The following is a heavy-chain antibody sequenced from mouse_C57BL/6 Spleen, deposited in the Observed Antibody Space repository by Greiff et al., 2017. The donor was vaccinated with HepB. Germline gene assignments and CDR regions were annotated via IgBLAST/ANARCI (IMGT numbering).Heavy chain of an antibody. CDR1: GYTFTSYG. D-gene: IGHD4-1*02. Sequence: VKLQESGAELARPGASVKLSCKASGYTFTSYGISWVKQRTGQGLEWIGEIYPRSGNTYYNEKFKGKATLTADKSSSTAYMELRSLTSEVSAVYFCASQLGRRDYFDYWGQGTTLTVSS. V-gene: IGHV1-81*01. CDR3: ASQLGRRDYFDY. J-gene: IGHJ2*01. CDR2: IYPRSGNT.